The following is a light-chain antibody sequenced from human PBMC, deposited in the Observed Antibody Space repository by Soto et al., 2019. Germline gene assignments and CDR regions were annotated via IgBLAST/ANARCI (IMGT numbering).Light chain of an antibody. CDR2: AAS. Sequence: DIQMAQSPSSLSASVRNRVTITCRASQSISSYLNWYQQKPGKAPKLLIYAASHLQSGVPSRFSGSGSGTDFTLIISSLQPEDFATYYCQQSYSTPWAFGQGTKVDI. CDR3: QQSYSTPWA. J-gene: IGKJ1*01. CDR1: QSISSY. V-gene: IGKV1-39*01.